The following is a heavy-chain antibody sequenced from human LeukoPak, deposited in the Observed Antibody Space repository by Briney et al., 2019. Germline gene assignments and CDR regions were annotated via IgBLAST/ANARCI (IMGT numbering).Heavy chain of an antibody. Sequence: SETLSLTCAVSGGSNSSSTWWTWVRQPPGKGLEWIGEGFYSGSTNSNPSLKSRLTMSVDESKHEFSLKLTSVTAADTAVYYCASGGLVSRYLDHWGQGTLVTVSP. CDR1: GGSNSSSTW. CDR3: ASGGLVSRYLDH. D-gene: IGHD3-9*01. CDR2: GFYSGST. V-gene: IGHV4-4*02. J-gene: IGHJ4*02.